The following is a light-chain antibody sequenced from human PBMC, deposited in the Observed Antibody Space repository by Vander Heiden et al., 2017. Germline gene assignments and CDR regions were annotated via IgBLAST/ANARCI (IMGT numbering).Light chain of an antibody. J-gene: IGLJ7*01. CDR2: SNN. V-gene: IGLV1-44*01. CDR3: AAWDDSLNGAV. Sequence: QSVLTQPPSASGTPGQRVTTSCSGSSSNIGSNTVNWYQQLPGTAPKLLIYSNNRRPSGVPDRFSGSKSGTSASLAISGLQSEDEADYYCAAWDDSLNGAVFGGGTQLTVL. CDR1: SSNIGSNT.